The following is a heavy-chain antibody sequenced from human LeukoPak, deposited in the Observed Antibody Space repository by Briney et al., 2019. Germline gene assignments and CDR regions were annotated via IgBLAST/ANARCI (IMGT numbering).Heavy chain of an antibody. CDR3: ARERSAMVTGFDY. Sequence: GRSLRLSCASSGFTFSIYSMNWVSQSPGKGLEWGSSISSSSSYIYYTDSVKGRFTISRDNAKNSLYLPMHSQRGEHRAVYHCARERSAMVTGFDYWGQGTLVTVSS. CDR1: GFTFSIYS. CDR2: ISSSSSYI. V-gene: IGHV3-21*01. D-gene: IGHD5-18*01. J-gene: IGHJ4*02.